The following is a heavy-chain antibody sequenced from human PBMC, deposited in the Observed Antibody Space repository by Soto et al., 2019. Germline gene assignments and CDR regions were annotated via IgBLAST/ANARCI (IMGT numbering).Heavy chain of an antibody. D-gene: IGHD3-22*01. J-gene: IGHJ4*02. Sequence: ASVKVSCKTLGYPFTNNYMHWVRQAPGQGLEWMGVIHPRGDFTIYAQKFQSRVTMTRDTSTSTVYMELSSLRSEDTAVYYCARGASYDSSGSPGYWGQGTLVTVSS. V-gene: IGHV1-46*01. CDR1: GYPFTNNY. CDR2: IHPRGDFT. CDR3: ARGASYDSSGSPGY.